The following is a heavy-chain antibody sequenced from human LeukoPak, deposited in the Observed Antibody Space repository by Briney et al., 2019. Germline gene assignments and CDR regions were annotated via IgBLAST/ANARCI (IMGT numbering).Heavy chain of an antibody. CDR1: GGSISSYY. J-gene: IGHJ4*02. CDR2: IYYSGST. D-gene: IGHD3-10*01. CDR3: ARGGRFGELEMDY. Sequence: SETLSLTCNVSGGSISSYYWSWIRQPPGKGLEWIGYIYYSGSTNYNPSFKSRVIISVDMSKNQFSLKLSSVTAADTAVYYCARGGRFGELEMDYWGQGTLVTVSS. V-gene: IGHV4-59*01.